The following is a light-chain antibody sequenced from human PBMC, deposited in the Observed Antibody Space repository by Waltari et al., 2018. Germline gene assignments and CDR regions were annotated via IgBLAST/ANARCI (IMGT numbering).Light chain of an antibody. CDR1: QSLLHSTGNTY. CDR2: KIS. V-gene: IGKV2-30*02. Sequence: DVVMTQSPLSLPVTLGQPASISCRPSQSLLHSTGNTYLNWFQQRPGQSPRRLIYKISNRDSGVPDRFSGSGSGTDFTLKISRVEAEDVGVYYCMQGTHPPQTFGGGTKVEIK. J-gene: IGKJ4*01. CDR3: MQGTHPPQT.